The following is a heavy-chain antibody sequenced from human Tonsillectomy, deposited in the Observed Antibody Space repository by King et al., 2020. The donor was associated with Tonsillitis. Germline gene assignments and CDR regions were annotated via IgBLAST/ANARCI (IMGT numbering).Heavy chain of an antibody. J-gene: IGHJ6*02. CDR1: GYTLTELS. V-gene: IGHV1-24*01. CDR3: ATDHQVGATFVPLYGMDV. Sequence: QLVQSGAEVKKPGASVKVSCKVSGYTLTELSMHWVRQAPGKGLEWMGGFDPEEGETIYAQKFQGRVTMTEDTSTDTAYMELSSLRSEDTAVYYCATDHQVGATFVPLYGMDVWGQGTTVTVSS. CDR2: FDPEEGET. D-gene: IGHD1-26*01.